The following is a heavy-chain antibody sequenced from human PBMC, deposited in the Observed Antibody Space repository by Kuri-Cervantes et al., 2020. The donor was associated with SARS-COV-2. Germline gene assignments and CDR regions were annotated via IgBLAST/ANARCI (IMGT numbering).Heavy chain of an antibody. CDR3: ARLPPNCSGGSCYDGYYYYGMDV. V-gene: IGHV5-51*01. CDR2: IYPGDSDT. J-gene: IGHJ6*02. Sequence: KVSCKGSGYSFTSYWIGWVRQMTGKGLEWMGIIYPGDSDTRYSPSFQGQVTISADKSISTAYLQWSSLKASDTAMYYCARLPPNCSGGSCYDGYYYYGMDVWGQGTTVTVSS. CDR1: GYSFTSYW. D-gene: IGHD2-15*01.